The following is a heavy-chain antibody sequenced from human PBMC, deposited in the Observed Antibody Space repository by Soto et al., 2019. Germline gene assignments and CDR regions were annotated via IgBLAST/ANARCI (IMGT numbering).Heavy chain of an antibody. CDR1: GGSIRSGDPY. Sequence: QVQLPESGPGLVEPSQTLSLTCTVSGGSIRSGDPYWSWIRQPPGKGLECIGYIHHSGRTYYDPSLQSRTRISIDTSKNQFSLELTYVTAADTAVYYCAMTPVIYYEKNGYPNWLDPWGQGTLVTVSS. CDR3: AMTPVIYYEKNGYPNWLDP. V-gene: IGHV4-30-4*01. J-gene: IGHJ5*02. D-gene: IGHD3-22*01. CDR2: IHHSGRT.